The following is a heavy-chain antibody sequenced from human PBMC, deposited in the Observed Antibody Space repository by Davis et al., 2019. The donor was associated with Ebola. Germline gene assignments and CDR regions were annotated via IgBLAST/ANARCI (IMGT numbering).Heavy chain of an antibody. V-gene: IGHV4-34*01. CDR1: GVSFSGYY. CDR2: INHSGRT. CDR3: ARDATTVTTIWFDP. J-gene: IGHJ5*02. Sequence: MPSETLSLTCAVYGVSFSGYYWNWIRQPPGKGLEWIGEINHSGRTNYNPSLKSRVTMSVDTSKNQFSLRVRSVTAADTAVYYCARDATTVTTIWFDPWGQGTLVTVSS. D-gene: IGHD4-17*01.